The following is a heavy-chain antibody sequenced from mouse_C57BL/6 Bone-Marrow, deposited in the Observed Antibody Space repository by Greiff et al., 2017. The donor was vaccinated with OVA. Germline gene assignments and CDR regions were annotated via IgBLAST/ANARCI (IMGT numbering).Heavy chain of an antibody. J-gene: IGHJ3*01. CDR2: ISNLAYSI. Sequence: EVKLMESGGGLVQPGGSLKLSCAASGFTFSDYGMAWVRQAPRKGPEWVAFISNLAYSIYYADTVTGRFTISRENAKNTLYLEMSSLRSEDTAMYYCARDSIFAYWGQGTLVTVSA. V-gene: IGHV5-15*01. CDR1: GFTFSDYG. CDR3: ARDSIFAY. D-gene: IGHD2-10*02.